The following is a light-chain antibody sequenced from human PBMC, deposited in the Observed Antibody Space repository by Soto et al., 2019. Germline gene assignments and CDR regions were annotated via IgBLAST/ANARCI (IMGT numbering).Light chain of an antibody. CDR2: EVS. J-gene: IGLJ1*01. V-gene: IGLV2-14*01. Sequence: QSVLTQPASVSGSPGQSITISCTGTSCDVGGYNYVSWFQHHPGKAPKLIIYEVSYRPSGVSNRFSGSKSGDTASLTISGLQAEDEADYYCSSFTNTITRYAFGTGTKVTVL. CDR1: SCDVGGYNY. CDR3: SSFTNTITRYA.